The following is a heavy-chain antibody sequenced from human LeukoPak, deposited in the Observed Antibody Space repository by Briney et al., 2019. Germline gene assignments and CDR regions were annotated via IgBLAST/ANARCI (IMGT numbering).Heavy chain of an antibody. CDR2: IRQDGSER. CDR1: GFIFSNYW. J-gene: IGHJ4*02. V-gene: IGHV3-7*01. Sequence: SGGSLRLSCAASGFIFSNYWMTWVRQAPGKGLGWVAHIRQDGSERHYVDSVKDRFTISRDNAKNSLDLQMDSLRAEDTAVYYCARDWGSTGYDLYDSWGQGTLVTVSS. CDR3: ARDWGSTGYDLYDS. D-gene: IGHD5-12*01.